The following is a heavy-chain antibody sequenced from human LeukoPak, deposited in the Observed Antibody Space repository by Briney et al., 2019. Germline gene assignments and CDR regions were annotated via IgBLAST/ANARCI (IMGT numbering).Heavy chain of an antibody. D-gene: IGHD1-26*01. CDR3: AKGVYSGSYRLSFSH. Sequence: GGSLRLSCAASRFTFSSYAMSWVSQAQGKGLEWVSAISGSGGSTYYADFVKGRFTISRDNSKNTLYLQMNSLRAEDTAVYYCAKGVYSGSYRLSFSHWGQGTLVTVSS. V-gene: IGHV3-23*01. J-gene: IGHJ4*02. CDR2: ISGSGGST. CDR1: RFTFSSYA.